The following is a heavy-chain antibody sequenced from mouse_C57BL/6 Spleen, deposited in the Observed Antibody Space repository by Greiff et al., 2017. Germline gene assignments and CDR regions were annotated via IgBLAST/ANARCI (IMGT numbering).Heavy chain of an antibody. CDR1: GYTFTSYW. V-gene: IGHV1-52*01. Sequence: QVQLQQPGAELVRPGSSVKLSCKASGYTFTSYWMHWVKQRPIQGLEWIGNIDPSDSETHYNQKFKDKATLTVDKSSSTAYMQLSSLTSEDSAVYYCARSGYYYGSSPLYAMDYWGQGTSVTVSS. D-gene: IGHD1-1*01. CDR2: IDPSDSET. CDR3: ARSGYYYGSSPLYAMDY. J-gene: IGHJ4*01.